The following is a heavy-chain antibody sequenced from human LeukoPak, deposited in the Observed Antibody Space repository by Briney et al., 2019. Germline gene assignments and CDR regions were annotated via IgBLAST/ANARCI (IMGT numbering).Heavy chain of an antibody. D-gene: IGHD1-26*01. V-gene: IGHV3-21*01. CDR1: GFTFSSYS. Sequence: GGSLRLSCAASGFTFSSYSMNWVRQAPGKGLEWVSSISSSSSYIYYADSVKGRFTISRDNAKNSLYLQMNSLRAEDTAVYYCARDLSGSYHNWFDPWGQGTLVTVPS. CDR2: ISSSSSYI. J-gene: IGHJ5*02. CDR3: ARDLSGSYHNWFDP.